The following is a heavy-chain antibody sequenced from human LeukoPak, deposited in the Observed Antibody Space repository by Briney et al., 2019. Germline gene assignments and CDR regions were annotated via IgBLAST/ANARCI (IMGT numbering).Heavy chain of an antibody. CDR1: GYSFTSYW. V-gene: IGHV5-51*01. CDR2: IYPGDSDT. CDR3: ARGSGSYHTAYMN. Sequence: GESLKISCKGSGYSFTSYWIGWVREMPGKGLEWMGIIYPGDSDTRYSPSFQGQVTISADKSLSTAYLQWSSLKASDTAMYYCARGSGSYHTAYMNWGQGSPVTVSS. D-gene: IGHD1-26*01. J-gene: IGHJ4*02.